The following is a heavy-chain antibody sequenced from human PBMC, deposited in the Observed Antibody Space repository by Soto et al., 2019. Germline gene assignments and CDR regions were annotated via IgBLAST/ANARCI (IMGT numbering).Heavy chain of an antibody. J-gene: IGHJ4*02. Sequence: EVQLVESGGGLVQPGRSLRLSCATSGFTFDDYAIHWVRQAPGKGLEWVSGISWNGDTIGYADSVKGRFTISRDSAKKSVYLQMNSLRPEDTALYYCANALPPGSYYKPLHYWGQGSLVTVSS. D-gene: IGHD3-10*01. CDR2: ISWNGDTI. CDR3: ANALPPGSYYKPLHY. V-gene: IGHV3-9*01. CDR1: GFTFDDYA.